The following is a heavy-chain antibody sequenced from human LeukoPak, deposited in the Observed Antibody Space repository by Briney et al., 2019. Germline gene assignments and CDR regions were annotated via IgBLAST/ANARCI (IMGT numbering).Heavy chain of an antibody. Sequence: GGSLRLSCAASGFTFSTYWMNWYRQAPGKGLEGLGNINQDASEINYGDSVSVRFTISIDNAKNSLHLKLTSLRAEDPAVYYCATDRDNSDWQKRFDSWGQGTLVTVSS. CDR2: INQDASEI. CDR3: ATDRDNSDWQKRFDS. J-gene: IGHJ4*02. D-gene: IGHD2-21*02. CDR1: GFTFSTYW. V-gene: IGHV3-7*01.